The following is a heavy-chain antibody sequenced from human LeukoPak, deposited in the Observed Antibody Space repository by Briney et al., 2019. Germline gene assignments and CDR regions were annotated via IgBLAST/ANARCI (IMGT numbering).Heavy chain of an antibody. Sequence: ASVKVSCKASGYTFTSYYIHWVRQAPGQGLEWMGAINSGDGGTTLPQKFQGRVTITADESTSTAYMELSSLRSEDTAVYYCARGIEEYQLLYYFDYWGQGTLVTVSS. V-gene: IGHV1-46*01. J-gene: IGHJ4*02. CDR3: ARGIEEYQLLYYFDY. CDR1: GYTFTSYY. D-gene: IGHD2-2*02. CDR2: INSGDGGT.